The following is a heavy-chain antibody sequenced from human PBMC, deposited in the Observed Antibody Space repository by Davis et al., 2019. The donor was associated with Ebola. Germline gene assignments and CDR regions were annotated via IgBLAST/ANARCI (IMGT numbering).Heavy chain of an antibody. Sequence: SETLSLTCAVYGGSFSGYYWSWIRQPPGKGLEWIGEINHSGSTNYNPSLKSRVTISVDTSKNQFSLKLSSVTAADPAVYYCARAPPRYDFWSGYRGYGMDVWGQGTTVTVSS. CDR2: INHSGST. J-gene: IGHJ6*02. V-gene: IGHV4-34*01. CDR1: GGSFSGYY. D-gene: IGHD3-3*01. CDR3: ARAPPRYDFWSGYRGYGMDV.